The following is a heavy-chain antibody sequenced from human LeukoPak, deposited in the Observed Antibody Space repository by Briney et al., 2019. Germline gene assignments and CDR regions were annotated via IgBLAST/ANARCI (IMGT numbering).Heavy chain of an antibody. CDR2: IYYSGST. CDR1: GGSISSSSYY. CDR3: ARGYSYGYYYYMDV. V-gene: IGHV4-61*05. Sequence: SETLSLTCTVSGGSISSSSYYWGWIRQPPGKGLEWIGYIYYSGSTNYNPSLKSRVTISVDTSKNQFSLKLSSVTAADTAVYYCARGYSYGYYYYMDVWGKGTTVTISS. D-gene: IGHD5-18*01. J-gene: IGHJ6*03.